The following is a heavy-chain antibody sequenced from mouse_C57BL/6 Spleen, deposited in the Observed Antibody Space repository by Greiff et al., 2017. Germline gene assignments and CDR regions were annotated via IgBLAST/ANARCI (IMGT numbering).Heavy chain of an antibody. Sequence: QVQLQQSGAELVRPGASVTLSCKASGYTFTDYEMHWVKQTPVHGLEWIGAIDPETGGTAYNQKFKGKAILTADKSSSTAYMELRSLTSEDSAVYYCTRPDYYGSSYGGMDDWEQGTSVTVSS. D-gene: IGHD1-1*01. J-gene: IGHJ4*01. V-gene: IGHV1-15*01. CDR2: IDPETGGT. CDR3: TRPDYYGSSYGGMDD. CDR1: GYTFTDYE.